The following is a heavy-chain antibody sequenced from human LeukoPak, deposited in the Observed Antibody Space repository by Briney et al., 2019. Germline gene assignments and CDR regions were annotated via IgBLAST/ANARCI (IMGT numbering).Heavy chain of an antibody. Sequence: ASVKVSCKASGYTFTSYGISCVRQAPGQGLEWMGWISAYNGNTNNAQKLQGRVTMTTDTSTSTAYMELRSLRSDDTAVYYCARDRPYSYGPSYWYFDLWGRGNLVTVSS. CDR3: ARDRPYSYGPSYWYFDL. J-gene: IGHJ2*01. V-gene: IGHV1-18*01. CDR1: GYTFTSYG. D-gene: IGHD5-18*01. CDR2: ISAYNGNT.